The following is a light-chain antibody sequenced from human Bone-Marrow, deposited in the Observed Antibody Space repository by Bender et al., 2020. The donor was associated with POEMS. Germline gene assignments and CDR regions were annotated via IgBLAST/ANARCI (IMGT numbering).Light chain of an antibody. Sequence: SYELTQPSSVSVSPGQTARITCSGDVVAKKYVRWFQQRPGQAPVVVIYEDTERPSGIPERFSGSSSGTTVTLTISGVQAEDEADYYCQSTDTSGNYVVFGGGTELTVL. CDR2: EDT. CDR3: QSTDTSGNYVV. V-gene: IGLV3-25*03. CDR1: VVAKKY. J-gene: IGLJ2*01.